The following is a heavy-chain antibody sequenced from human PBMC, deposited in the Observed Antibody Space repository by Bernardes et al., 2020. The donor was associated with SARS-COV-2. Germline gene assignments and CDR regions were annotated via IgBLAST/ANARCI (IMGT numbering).Heavy chain of an antibody. J-gene: IGHJ2*01. Sequence: SETLSPTCAVYSGSFSGYYWSWIHQTPGKGLEWIGEINDSGSTKYNPALKSRVTISVDPSKTQFSLKLNSVTAADTAVYYCARGSAAVVSHFMLLFANWYFDLWGRGTLVTVSS. V-gene: IGHV4-34*01. D-gene: IGHD2-15*01. CDR2: INDSGST. CDR3: ARGSAAVVSHFMLLFANWYFDL. CDR1: SGSFSGYY.